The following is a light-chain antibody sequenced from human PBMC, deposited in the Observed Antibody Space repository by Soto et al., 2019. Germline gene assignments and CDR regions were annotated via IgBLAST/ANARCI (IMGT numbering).Light chain of an antibody. CDR1: QSVSSSY. J-gene: IGKJ1*01. CDR2: GAS. CDR3: QQYGSSPGWT. V-gene: IGKV3-20*01. Sequence: EIVLTQSPGTLSLSPGERATLSCRASQSVSSSYLAWYQQKPGQGPRLLIYGASSRATGIPDRFSGSGSGTDFTLTISRLEPEDFAVYYCQQYGSSPGWTFGQGTKVEIK.